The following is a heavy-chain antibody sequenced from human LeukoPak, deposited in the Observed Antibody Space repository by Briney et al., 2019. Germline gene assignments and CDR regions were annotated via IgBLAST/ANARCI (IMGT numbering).Heavy chain of an antibody. V-gene: IGHV4-59*01. Sequence: SETLSLTSTVSVGSISIDYWSWIRQAPGKGLEWIGYTSYSGSTNYNPSLKSRVTFLLDTSKNHFSLKLSSVTAADTAVYYCARNGYSGYDLEFRYYYYYMDVWGKGTTVTVSS. D-gene: IGHD5-12*01. J-gene: IGHJ6*03. CDR1: VGSISIDY. CDR2: TSYSGST. CDR3: ARNGYSGYDLEFRYYYYYMDV.